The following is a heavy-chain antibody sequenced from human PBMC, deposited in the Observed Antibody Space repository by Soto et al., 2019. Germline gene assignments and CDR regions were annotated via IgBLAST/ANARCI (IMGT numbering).Heavy chain of an antibody. Sequence: ASVKVSCKASGYTFTGYYMHWVRQAPGQGLEWMGWINPNSGDTKYSQKLQGRVTMTTDTSSRIAYMVLRSLRSDDTAVYFCARGGYYDSSGSRNYHYYGMDVWGQGTTVTVSS. CDR1: GYTFTGYY. V-gene: IGHV1-2*02. D-gene: IGHD3-22*01. CDR3: ARGGYYDSSGSRNYHYYGMDV. CDR2: INPNSGDT. J-gene: IGHJ6*02.